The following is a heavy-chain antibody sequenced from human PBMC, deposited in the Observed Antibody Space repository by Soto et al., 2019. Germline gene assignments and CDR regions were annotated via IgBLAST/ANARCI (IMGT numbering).Heavy chain of an antibody. CDR1: GFTFSDHY. CDR3: TVWGAGNDFGAA. Sequence: EVQLVESGGGLVQPGGSLRLSCAASGFTFSDHYMDWVRQAPGKGLEWVGRSKNKADSYTTEYAASVKGRFTISRDRSTNSLFLQMHSLKTEDTDVYYCTVWGAGNDFGAAWGQGILVTVSS. V-gene: IGHV3-72*01. D-gene: IGHD3-10*01. J-gene: IGHJ4*02. CDR2: SKNKADSYTT.